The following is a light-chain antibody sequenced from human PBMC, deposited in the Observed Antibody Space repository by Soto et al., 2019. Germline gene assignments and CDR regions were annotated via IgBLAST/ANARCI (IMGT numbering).Light chain of an antibody. Sequence: EIVLTQSPATLSLSPGERATLSCRASQSVSTFLAWYQHKPGQAPRLLIYAASTRATGVPARFSGSGSGTEFTLTISSLQSEDFAVYYCQQYNNWPITFGQGTRLEI. CDR2: AAS. V-gene: IGKV3-15*01. CDR1: QSVSTF. J-gene: IGKJ5*01. CDR3: QQYNNWPIT.